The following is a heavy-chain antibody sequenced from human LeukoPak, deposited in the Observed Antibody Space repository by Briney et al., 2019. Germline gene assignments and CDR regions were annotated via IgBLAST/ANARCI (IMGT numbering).Heavy chain of an antibody. D-gene: IGHD1-26*01. V-gene: IGHV3-30-3*01. J-gene: IGHJ4*02. CDR1: GFTFTSYD. Sequence: GGSLRLSCAASGFTFTSYDVHWVRQAPGKGLQWVAVMSSDGSIKIYTDSVKGRFTISRDNSKNTLYLEMNSLRVDDTAVYYCARDLVSGAPDYFDSWGQGTLVTVSS. CDR3: ARDLVSGAPDYFDS. CDR2: MSSDGSIK.